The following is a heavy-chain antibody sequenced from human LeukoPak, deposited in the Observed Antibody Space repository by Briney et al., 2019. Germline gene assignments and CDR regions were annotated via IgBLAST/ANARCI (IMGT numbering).Heavy chain of an antibody. CDR1: GYTLTELS. D-gene: IGHD3-22*01. CDR2: FDPEDGET. Sequence: ASVKVSCKVSGYTLTELSMHWVRQAPGKGLEWMGGFDPEDGETIYAQKFQGRVTTTEDTSTDTAYMELSSLRSEDTAVYYCASRQYYYDSSGYQFPDYWGQGTLVTVSS. J-gene: IGHJ4*02. CDR3: ASRQYYYDSSGYQFPDY. V-gene: IGHV1-24*01.